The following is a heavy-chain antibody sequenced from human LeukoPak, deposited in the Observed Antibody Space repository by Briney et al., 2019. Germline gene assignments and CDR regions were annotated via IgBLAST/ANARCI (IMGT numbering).Heavy chain of an antibody. CDR1: GFSVSSNY. J-gene: IGHJ4*02. CDR3: TTPYYYGSGTITPIYYFDY. Sequence: RGSLRLSCAASGFSVSSNYMSWVRQAPGKGLEWVGRIKSRTDGGTTDYAAPVKGKFTISRDDSKNTLYLQMNSLNTEDTAVYYCTTPYYYGSGTITPIYYFDYWGQGTLVTVSS. V-gene: IGHV3-15*01. D-gene: IGHD3-10*01. CDR2: IKSRTDGGTT.